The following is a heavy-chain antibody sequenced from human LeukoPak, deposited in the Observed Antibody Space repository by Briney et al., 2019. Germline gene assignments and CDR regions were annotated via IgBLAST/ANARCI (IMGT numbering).Heavy chain of an antibody. CDR3: AKAEGYDILTGLDY. Sequence: GESLRLSCATSGFTFSSYAMSWVRQAPGKGLEWVSGIGASGGSTYYEDSVKGRFTISRDNSKNTLYLQMNSLRTEDTAVYYCAKAEGYDILTGLDYWGQGTLVTVSS. CDR2: IGASGGST. D-gene: IGHD3-9*01. J-gene: IGHJ4*02. V-gene: IGHV3-23*01. CDR1: GFTFSSYA.